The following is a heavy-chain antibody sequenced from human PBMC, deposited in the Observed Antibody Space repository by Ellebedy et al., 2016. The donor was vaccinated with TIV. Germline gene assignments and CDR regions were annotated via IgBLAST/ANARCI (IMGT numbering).Heavy chain of an antibody. CDR1: GFSFRSYW. CDR2: IKSKTDGGAA. V-gene: IGHV3-15*01. CDR3: TTVYRYNYDSV. Sequence: LSLTCVASGFSFRSYWMNWVRQAPGKGLEWVGRIKSKTDGGAADYAAPVKGRFTISRDDSKNTLYLQMNSLKTEDTAVYFCTTVYRYNYDSVWGQGTLVTVSS. D-gene: IGHD5-18*01. J-gene: IGHJ4*02.